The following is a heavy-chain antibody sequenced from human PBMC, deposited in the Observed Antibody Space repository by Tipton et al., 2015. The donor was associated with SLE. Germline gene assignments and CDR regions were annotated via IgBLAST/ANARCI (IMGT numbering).Heavy chain of an antibody. V-gene: IGHV4-59*11. D-gene: IGHD3/OR15-3a*01. J-gene: IGHJ4*02. CDR3: ARDLGHGGDSDY. CDR1: GASISTHY. CDR2: ISYTGNT. Sequence: TLSLTCTVSGASISTHYWSWIRQPPGKGLEWIGYISYTGNTNFNPSLKSRVTMSVATSKNQFSLRLTSVTAADTAVYYCARDLGHGGDSDYWGQGTLVTVSS.